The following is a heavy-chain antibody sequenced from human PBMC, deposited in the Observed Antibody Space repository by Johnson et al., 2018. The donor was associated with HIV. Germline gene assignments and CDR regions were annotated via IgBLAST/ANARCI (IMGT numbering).Heavy chain of an antibody. CDR3: ARACRDGYTCDAFDI. CDR1: GFTVSSNY. J-gene: IGHJ3*02. V-gene: IGHV3-66*01. Sequence: EQLVESGGGLVQPGGSLRLSCAASGFTVSSNYMSWVRQAPGKGLEWVSVIFSGGTTYYADSVKGRFTISRDNSKNTLYLQMNSLRAEDTAVYYCARACRDGYTCDAFDIWGQGTMVTVSS. D-gene: IGHD5-24*01. CDR2: IFSGGTT.